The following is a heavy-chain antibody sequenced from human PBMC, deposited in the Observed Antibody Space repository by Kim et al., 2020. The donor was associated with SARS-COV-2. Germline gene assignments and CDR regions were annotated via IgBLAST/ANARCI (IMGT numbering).Heavy chain of an antibody. J-gene: IGHJ2*01. CDR1: GGSISSSSNY. Sequence: SETLSLTCTVSGGSISSSSNYWGWIRQPPGKGLEWIGSIYYSGSTYYNPSLKSRVTISVDTSKNQFSLKLSSVTAADTAVYYWARLWGYYYDSRQNWYF. CDR3: ARLWGYYYDSRQNWYF. D-gene: IGHD3-22*01. V-gene: IGHV4-39*01. CDR2: IYYSGST.